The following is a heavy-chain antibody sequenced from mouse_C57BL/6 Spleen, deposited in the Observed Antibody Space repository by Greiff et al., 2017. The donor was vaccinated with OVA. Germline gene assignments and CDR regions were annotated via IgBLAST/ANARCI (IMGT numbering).Heavy chain of an antibody. CDR1: GYTFTSYW. CDR3: ARSDTTVSRDCMDE. V-gene: IGHV1-50*01. CDR2: IDPSDGYT. J-gene: IGHJ4*01. Sequence: QVQLKQPGAELVKPGASVKLSCKASGYTFTSYWMQWVKQRPGQGLEWIGEIDPSDGYTNYNQKFKGKATMSVDTSSSTAYMQLSSLTSEDSAVXYCARSDTTVSRDCMDEWGQGTSGTVSS. D-gene: IGHD1-1*01.